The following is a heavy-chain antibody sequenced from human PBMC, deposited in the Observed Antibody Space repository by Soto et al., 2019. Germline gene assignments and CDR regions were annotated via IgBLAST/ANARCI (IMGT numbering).Heavy chain of an antibody. CDR1: GGSISSSNW. D-gene: IGHD4-17*01. Sequence: SETLSLTCAVSGGSISSSNWWSWVRQPPGKGLERIGEIYHSGSTYYNPSLKSRVTISVDKSKNQFSLKLSSVTAADTAVYYCARVWTTVTNWFDPWGQGTLVTVSS. CDR2: IYHSGST. V-gene: IGHV4-4*02. J-gene: IGHJ5*02. CDR3: ARVWTTVTNWFDP.